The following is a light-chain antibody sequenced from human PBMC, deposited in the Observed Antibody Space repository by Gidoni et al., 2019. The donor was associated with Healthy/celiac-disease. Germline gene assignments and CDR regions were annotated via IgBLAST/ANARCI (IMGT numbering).Light chain of an antibody. CDR1: QGSSSY. CDR2: AAS. J-gene: IGKJ4*01. V-gene: IGKV1-8*01. Sequence: AIRLTQSPSPFSASTADRVTITCPASQGSSSYLAWYQQKPGKAPKLLIYAASTLQSGVPSRFSGSGSGTDFTLTISSLQSEDFATYYCQQYYSYPLTFGGGTKVEIK. CDR3: QQYYSYPLT.